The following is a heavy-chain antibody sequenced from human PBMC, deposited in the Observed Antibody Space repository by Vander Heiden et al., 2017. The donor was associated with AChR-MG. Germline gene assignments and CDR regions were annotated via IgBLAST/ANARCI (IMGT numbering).Heavy chain of an antibody. D-gene: IGHD3-16*01. Sequence: QVQLQQWGAGLLKPSETLSLTCAVYGGSFSGYYWSWIRQPPGKGLEWIGEINHSGSTNDNPSLKSRVTISVDTSKNQFSMKLRSVTAADTAVYYGARGPRGRGMDVWGQGTTVTVSS. CDR2: INHSGST. V-gene: IGHV4-34*01. CDR1: GGSFSGYY. CDR3: ARGPRGRGMDV. J-gene: IGHJ6*02.